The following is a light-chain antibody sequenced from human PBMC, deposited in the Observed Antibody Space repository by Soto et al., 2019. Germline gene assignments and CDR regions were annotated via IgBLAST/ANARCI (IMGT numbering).Light chain of an antibody. CDR3: CSYAGSYTLV. J-gene: IGLJ2*01. CDR1: SSDVGGYNY. V-gene: IGLV2-11*01. CDR2: DVS. Sequence: QPVLTQPRSESGSPGQSVTISCTGTSSDVGGYNYVSWYQQHPGKAPKLMIYDVSKRPSGVPDRFSGSKSGNTASLTISGLQAEDEADYYCCSYAGSYTLVFGGGTKLTVL.